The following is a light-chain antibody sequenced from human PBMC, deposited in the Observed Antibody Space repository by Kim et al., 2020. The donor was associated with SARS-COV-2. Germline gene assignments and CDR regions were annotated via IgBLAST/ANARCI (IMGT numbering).Light chain of an antibody. CDR1: QRLVDRDGNIY. CDR3: MQGTHWPFT. Sequence: PASISCRASQRLVDRDGNIYLNWFHQRPGQSPRRLIYKVSNRDSGVPDRFSGSGSGTDFTLQISRVEAEDVGVYYCMQGTHWPFTFGPGTKVDIK. V-gene: IGKV2-30*01. J-gene: IGKJ3*01. CDR2: KVS.